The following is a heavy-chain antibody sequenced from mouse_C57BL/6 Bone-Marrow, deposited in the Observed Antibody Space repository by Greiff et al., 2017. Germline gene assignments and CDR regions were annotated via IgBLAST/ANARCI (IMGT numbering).Heavy chain of an antibody. CDR1: GFNIKDDY. CDR3: AGWGYYVPFAY. V-gene: IGHV14-4*01. Sequence: VQLQQSGAELVRPGASVKLSCTASGFNIKDDYMHWVKQRPEQGLEWIGWIDPENGDTEYAPKFQGKDTITADTSSNTAYLQLISLTSEDTAVDYCAGWGYYVPFAYWGQGTLVTVSA. J-gene: IGHJ3*01. D-gene: IGHD2-3*01. CDR2: IDPENGDT.